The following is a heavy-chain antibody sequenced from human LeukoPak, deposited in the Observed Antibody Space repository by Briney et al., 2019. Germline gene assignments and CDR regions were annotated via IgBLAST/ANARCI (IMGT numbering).Heavy chain of an antibody. CDR2: IHHSGST. Sequence: SETQSLTCTVSGDSISSGDYYWSWIRQPAGKGLEWIGSIHHSGSTNYNPSLKSRVTISLDTSKNQFSLKLSSVTAADTAVYYCARAYGGNSQYFQHWGQGTLVTVSS. V-gene: IGHV4-38-2*02. CDR1: GDSISSGDYY. J-gene: IGHJ1*01. D-gene: IGHD4-23*01. CDR3: ARAYGGNSQYFQH.